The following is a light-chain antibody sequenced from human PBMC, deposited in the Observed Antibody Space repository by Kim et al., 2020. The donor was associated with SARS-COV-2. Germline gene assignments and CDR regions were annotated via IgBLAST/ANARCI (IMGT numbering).Light chain of an antibody. CDR1: QTVSSRS. V-gene: IGKV3-20*01. Sequence: PGERATLSCRASQTVSSRSVNWYQQKPGQAPRLLIYDAYRRATGVPDRFRGSGSGTDFTLTISRLEPEDFAVYHCQQYGSLPWTFGQGTTVDIK. J-gene: IGKJ1*01. CDR2: DAY. CDR3: QQYGSLPWT.